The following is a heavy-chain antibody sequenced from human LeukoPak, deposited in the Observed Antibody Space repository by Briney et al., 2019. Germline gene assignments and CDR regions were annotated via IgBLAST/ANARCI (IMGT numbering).Heavy chain of an antibody. D-gene: IGHD3-22*01. CDR2: IYPGDSDT. CDR3: GRRGSFYYDSSPSPLDY. CDR1: GYSFTSYW. V-gene: IGHV5-51*01. Sequence: GESLQISCQGSGYSFTSYWIGWVRQMPGKGLGWMGIIYPGDSDTRYSPSFQGQVTISADKSISTAYLQWSSLKASDTAMYYCGRRGSFYYDSSPSPLDYWGQGTLVTVSS. J-gene: IGHJ4*02.